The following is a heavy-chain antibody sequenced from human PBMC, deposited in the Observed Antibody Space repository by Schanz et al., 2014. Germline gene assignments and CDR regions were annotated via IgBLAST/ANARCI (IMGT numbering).Heavy chain of an antibody. CDR1: GFTLNSYA. J-gene: IGHJ4*02. D-gene: IGHD5-12*01. CDR3: ASPSGYSDYGTYFDF. V-gene: IGHV3-23*01. CDR2: ISHSGGSK. Sequence: DVQLLESGGGLVQPGGSLRLSCAASGFTLNSYAMTWVRQAPGKGLEWVSSISHSGGSKYYADSVKGRFTISRDNSENTLYLQMNSLRTEDTAVYYCASPSGYSDYGTYFDFWGQGTLVTVSS.